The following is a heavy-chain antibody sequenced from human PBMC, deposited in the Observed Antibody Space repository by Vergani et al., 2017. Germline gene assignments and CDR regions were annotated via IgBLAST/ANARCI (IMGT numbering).Heavy chain of an antibody. CDR2: ISYDGSNK. CDR3: AKETRGYSYGPWLGDPNPRFFDY. J-gene: IGHJ4*02. CDR1: GFTFSSYG. D-gene: IGHD5-18*01. Sequence: QVQLVESGGGVVQPGRSLRLSCAASGFTFSSYGMHWVRQAPGKGLEWVAVISYDGSNKYYADSVKGRFTISRDNSKNTLYLQMNSLRAEDTAVYYCAKETRGYSYGPWLGDPNPRFFDYWGQGTLVTVSS. V-gene: IGHV3-30*18.